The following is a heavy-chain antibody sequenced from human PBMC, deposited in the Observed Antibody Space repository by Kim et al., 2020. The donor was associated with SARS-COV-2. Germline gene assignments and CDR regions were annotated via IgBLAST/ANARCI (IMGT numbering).Heavy chain of an antibody. Sequence: SETLSLTCTVSGGSISSGDYYWSWIRQPPGKGLEWIGYIYYSGSTYYNPSLKSRVTISVDTSKNQFSLKLSSVTAADTAVYYCARARSDCSSTSCYDYYYYGMDVWGQGTTVTVSS. CDR1: GGSISSGDYY. V-gene: IGHV4-30-4*01. CDR3: ARARSDCSSTSCYDYYYYGMDV. J-gene: IGHJ6*02. CDR2: IYYSGST. D-gene: IGHD2-2*01.